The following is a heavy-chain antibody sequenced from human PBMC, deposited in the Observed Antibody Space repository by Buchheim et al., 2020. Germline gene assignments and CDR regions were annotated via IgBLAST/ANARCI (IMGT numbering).Heavy chain of an antibody. CDR3: ARSNNYGYLGGLGKDY. CDR1: GFTFSSYA. CDR2: ISYDGSQK. D-gene: IGHD5-18*01. Sequence: QVQLVESGGGVVQPGRSLRVSCAASGFTFSSYAMHWVRQAPGRGLEWVAVISYDGSQKYCTDSVKGRFTISRDNSKNTLTLQMNSLRAEDTAVYHCARSNNYGYLGGLGKDYWGQGTL. V-gene: IGHV3-30-3*01. J-gene: IGHJ4*02.